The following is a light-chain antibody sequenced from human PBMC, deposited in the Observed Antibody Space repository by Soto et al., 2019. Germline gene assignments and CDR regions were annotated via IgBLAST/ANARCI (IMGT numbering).Light chain of an antibody. V-gene: IGLV2-11*01. CDR2: DVR. CDR3: CSYAGSYTGV. J-gene: IGLJ1*01. Sequence: QSVLTPPRSVSGYPGQSVTISCTGTSSDVGGYNYVSWYRQHPGNDPKLMIYDVRKRHSGVHDRFSGSKSGNTASLTISGLQAEDEADYYCCSYAGSYTGVFVTGTKVTVL. CDR1: SSDVGGYNY.